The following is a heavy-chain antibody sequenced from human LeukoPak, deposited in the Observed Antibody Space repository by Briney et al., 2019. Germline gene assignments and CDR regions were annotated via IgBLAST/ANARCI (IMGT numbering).Heavy chain of an antibody. CDR1: GFTFSSYW. CDR2: IKQDGSEK. Sequence: GGSLRLSCAASGFTFSSYWMSWVRQAPGKGLEWVANIKQDGSEKYYVDSVKGRFTISRDNAKNSLYLQMNSLRAEDTAVYYCAKDRTLGAWDFDPTLDYWGQGTLVTVSS. CDR3: AKDRTLGAWDFDPTLDY. V-gene: IGHV3-7*01. D-gene: IGHD1-26*01. J-gene: IGHJ4*02.